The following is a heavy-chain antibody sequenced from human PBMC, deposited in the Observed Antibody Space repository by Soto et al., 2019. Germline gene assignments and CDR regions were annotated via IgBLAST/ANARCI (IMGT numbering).Heavy chain of an antibody. CDR1: GFTFSDHY. Sequence: EVQLVESGGGLVQPGGSLRLSCAASGFTFSDHYMDWVRQAPGKGLDRVGRSKNKADSYTTEYAASVKGRLTISRDGSKNSLFLQMNSLKTEETAVYYCTVWGSGNDFGAAWGQGILVTVSS. D-gene: IGHD3-10*01. CDR2: SKNKADSYTT. V-gene: IGHV3-72*01. CDR3: TVWGSGNDFGAA. J-gene: IGHJ4*02.